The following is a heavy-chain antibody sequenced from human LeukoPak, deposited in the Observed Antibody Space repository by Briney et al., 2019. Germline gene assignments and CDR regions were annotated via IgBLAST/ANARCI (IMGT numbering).Heavy chain of an antibody. Sequence: SSETLSLTCTVSGGSISSNYWNWIRQPPGKGLEWIANIYYSGSTNYNPSLKSRVTISVDTSKNQFSLRLSSVTAADTAVYYCASNKGQWLFSDWGQGTLVTVSS. J-gene: IGHJ4*02. CDR2: IYYSGST. D-gene: IGHD6-19*01. CDR3: ASNKGQWLFSD. V-gene: IGHV4-59*08. CDR1: GGSISSNY.